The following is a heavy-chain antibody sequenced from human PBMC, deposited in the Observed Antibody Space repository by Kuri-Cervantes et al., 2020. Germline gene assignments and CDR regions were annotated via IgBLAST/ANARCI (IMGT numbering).Heavy chain of an antibody. J-gene: IGHJ4*02. CDR2: IYYSGST. V-gene: IGHV4-39*07. Sequence: WVRQAPGKGLEWIGSIYYSGSTYYNPSLKSRVTISVDTSKNQFSLKLSSVTAADTAVYYCARQKQQLVWNYFDYWGQGTLVTVSS. CDR3: ARQKQQLVWNYFDY. D-gene: IGHD6-13*01.